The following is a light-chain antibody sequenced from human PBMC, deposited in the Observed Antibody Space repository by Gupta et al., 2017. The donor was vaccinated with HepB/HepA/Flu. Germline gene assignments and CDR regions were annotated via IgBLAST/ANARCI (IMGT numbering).Light chain of an antibody. CDR3: QKYKSVPLT. V-gene: IGKV1-27*01. CDR1: QGISNN. J-gene: IGKJ4*01. CDR2: GAS. Sequence: DIQMTQSPSSLSASVGDRGTITCRASQGISNNLAWYQQKPGTVPKLLIYGASTLQSGVPPRFSGSGSGTDFTLTISSLQPEDVATYYCQKYKSVPLTFGEGTKVQIK.